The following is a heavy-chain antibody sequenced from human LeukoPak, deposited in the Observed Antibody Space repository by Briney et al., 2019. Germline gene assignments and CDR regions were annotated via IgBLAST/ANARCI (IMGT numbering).Heavy chain of an antibody. CDR1: GYTFSSYW. Sequence: PGGSLRLSCAPPGYTFSSYWMSWVRQAPGKGLEWVANIKQDGSERYYVDSVKGRFTISRDNGKNSLYLQMNSLRAEDTAVYYCANSHFWSGFYWGQGTLVTVSS. D-gene: IGHD3-3*01. J-gene: IGHJ4*02. CDR3: ANSHFWSGFY. V-gene: IGHV3-7*01. CDR2: IKQDGSER.